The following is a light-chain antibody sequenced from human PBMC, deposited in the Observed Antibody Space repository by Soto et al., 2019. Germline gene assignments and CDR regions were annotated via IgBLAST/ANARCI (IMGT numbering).Light chain of an antibody. V-gene: IGLV2-14*01. CDR3: GSYTSRTTYV. Sequence: QSALTQPASVSGSPGQSITISCTGTSSDVGGYNYVCWYQQHPGKAPKLIIFEVSNRPSGVSNRFSGSKSGNTASLTISGLQAEDEADYYCGSYTSRTTYVFGTGTKVTVL. J-gene: IGLJ1*01. CDR1: SSDVGGYNY. CDR2: EVS.